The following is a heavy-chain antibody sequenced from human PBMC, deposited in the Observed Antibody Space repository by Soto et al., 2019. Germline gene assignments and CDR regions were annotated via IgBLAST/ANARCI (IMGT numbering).Heavy chain of an antibody. D-gene: IGHD4-17*01. CDR3: ARARAEYGDYYYYYYMDV. CDR2: ISSSSSTI. Sequence: GGSLRLSCAASGFTFSSYSMNWVRQAPGKGLEWVSYISSSSSTIYYADSVKGRFTISRDNAKNSLYLQMNSLRAEDTAVYYCARARAEYGDYYYYYYMDVWGKGTTVTVSS. J-gene: IGHJ6*03. CDR1: GFTFSSYS. V-gene: IGHV3-48*01.